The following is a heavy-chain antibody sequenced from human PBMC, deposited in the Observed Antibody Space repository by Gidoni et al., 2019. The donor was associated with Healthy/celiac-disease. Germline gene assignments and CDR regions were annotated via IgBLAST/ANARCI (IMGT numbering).Heavy chain of an antibody. J-gene: IGHJ6*02. CDR2: IYYSGST. D-gene: IGHD3-10*02. Sequence: QLQLQESGPGLVKPSETLSLTCTVSGGSISSSSYYWGWIRQPPGKGLEWIGSIYYSGSTYYNPSLKSRVTISVDTSKNQFSLKLSSVTAADTAVYYCARHVRVRYYYYYYGMDVWGQGTTVTVSS. CDR1: GGSISSSSYY. V-gene: IGHV4-39*01. CDR3: ARHVRVRYYYYYYGMDV.